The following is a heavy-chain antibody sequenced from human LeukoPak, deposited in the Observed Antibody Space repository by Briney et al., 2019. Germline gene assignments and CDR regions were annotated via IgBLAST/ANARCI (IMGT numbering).Heavy chain of an antibody. D-gene: IGHD3-10*01. Sequence: SGPVLVKPTETLTLTCSVSGFSLSNAGMGESWSRQPPGKALEWLAHIFSNDEKSYNTSLKSRLNVSKDPSKSQVVLTMTAMDPVDTATYYCARIGYKYGSYYFDDWGQGTLVTVSS. CDR1: GFSLSNAGMG. CDR2: IFSNDEK. V-gene: IGHV2-26*01. J-gene: IGHJ4*02. CDR3: ARIGYKYGSYYFDD.